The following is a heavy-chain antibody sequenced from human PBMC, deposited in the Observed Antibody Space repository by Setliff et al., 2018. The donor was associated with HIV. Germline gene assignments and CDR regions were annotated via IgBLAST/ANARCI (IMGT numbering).Heavy chain of an antibody. CDR1: GFSFNNYY. CDR3: TREIRDGYPRSSN. V-gene: IGHV3-72*01. D-gene: IGHD3-10*01. Sequence: GESLKISCIASGFSFNNYYMTWVRQAPGKGLEWIGRSRNKANSYSTEYAASVKGRFTISRDDSKSTLYLQLTTLRTEDTGFYFCTREIRDGYPRSSNWGQGTLVTVSS. CDR2: SRNKANSYST. J-gene: IGHJ4*02.